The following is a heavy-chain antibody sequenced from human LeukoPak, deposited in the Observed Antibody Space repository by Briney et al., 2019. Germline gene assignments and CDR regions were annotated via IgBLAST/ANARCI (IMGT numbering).Heavy chain of an antibody. CDR1: GFTFSSYS. D-gene: IGHD3-3*01. CDR2: ISSSSSYI. CDR3: AKGGYDFWSGYYRVHYYYYMDV. V-gene: IGHV3-21*04. Sequence: GGSLRLSCAASGFTFSSYSMNWVRQAPGKGLEGVSSISSSSSYIYYADSVKGRFTISRDNAKNSLYLQMNSLRAGDTAVYYCAKGGYDFWSGYYRVHYYYYMDVWGKGTTVTVSS. J-gene: IGHJ6*03.